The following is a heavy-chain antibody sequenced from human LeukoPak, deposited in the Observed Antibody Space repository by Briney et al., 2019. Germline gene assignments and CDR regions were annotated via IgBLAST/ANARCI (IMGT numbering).Heavy chain of an antibody. Sequence: ASVKVSCKASGYTFTGYYMHWVRQAPGQGLEWMGWINPNSGGTNYAQKFQGRVTMTRDTSISTAYMELSRLGSDDTAVYYCARDFSVGVTSPYYYYMDVWGKGTTVTVSS. V-gene: IGHV1-2*02. CDR1: GYTFTGYY. CDR3: ARDFSVGVTSPYYYYMDV. J-gene: IGHJ6*03. D-gene: IGHD4-17*01. CDR2: INPNSGGT.